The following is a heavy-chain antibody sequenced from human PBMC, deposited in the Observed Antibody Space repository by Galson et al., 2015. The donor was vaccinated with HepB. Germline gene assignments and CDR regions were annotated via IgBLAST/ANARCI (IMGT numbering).Heavy chain of an antibody. V-gene: IGHV1-2*04. Sequence: SVTVSCKASGSNFTDYYTHWVRQAPGQGLEWMGCINPKSGDAYYAQSFQGWVTMTRDTSISTAYMDLYRLGSDDAAVYYCARGAQQPFDAFDIWGRGTVVTVSS. CDR3: ARGAQQPFDAFDI. J-gene: IGHJ3*02. D-gene: IGHD1-26*01. CDR1: GSNFTDYY. CDR2: INPKSGDA.